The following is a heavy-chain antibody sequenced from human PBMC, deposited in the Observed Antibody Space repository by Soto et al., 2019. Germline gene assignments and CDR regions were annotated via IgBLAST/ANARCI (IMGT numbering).Heavy chain of an antibody. CDR1: GASVNTGDYY. J-gene: IGHJ1*01. D-gene: IGHD1-7*01. V-gene: IGHV4-30-4*01. Sequence: VQLQGSGPGLVKPPQTLSLTCTVSGASVNTGDYYWSYIRQSPGKGLEWLGYIFYSGDTYYNPSLKSRATISLNTSRNQISLTLTSVPDADTAVYFCVGTGTTDDFWGQGTLVTVSS. CDR3: VGTGTTDDF. CDR2: IFYSGDT.